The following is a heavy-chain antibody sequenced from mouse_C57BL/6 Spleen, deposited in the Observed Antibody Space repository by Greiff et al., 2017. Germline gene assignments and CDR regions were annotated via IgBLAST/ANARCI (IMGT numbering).Heavy chain of an antibody. CDR2: ISSGGSYT. CDR1: GFTFSSYG. D-gene: IGHD2-2*01. V-gene: IGHV5-6*01. CDR3: ARHPMVTRDLDY. J-gene: IGHJ4*01. Sequence: EVQLVESGGDLVKPGGSLKLSCAASGFTFSSYGMSWVRQTPDKRLEWVATISSGGSYTYYPDSVKGRFTISRDNAKNTLYLQMSSLKSEYTAMYYCARHPMVTRDLDYWGQGTSVTVSS.